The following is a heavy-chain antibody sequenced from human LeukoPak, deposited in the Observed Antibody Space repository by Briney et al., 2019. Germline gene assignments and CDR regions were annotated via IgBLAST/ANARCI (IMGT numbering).Heavy chain of an antibody. CDR1: GFTFSSYA. V-gene: IGHV3-23*01. D-gene: IGHD6-6*01. CDR3: AKRHSSSPLGRYYYYYGMDV. CDR2: ISGSGGST. J-gene: IGHJ6*02. Sequence: GGSLRLSCAASGFTFSSYAMSWVRQAPGKGLEWVSAISGSGGSTYYADSVKGRFTISRDNSKNTLYLQMNSLRAEDTAVYYCAKRHSSSPLGRYYYYYGMDVWGQGTTVTVSS.